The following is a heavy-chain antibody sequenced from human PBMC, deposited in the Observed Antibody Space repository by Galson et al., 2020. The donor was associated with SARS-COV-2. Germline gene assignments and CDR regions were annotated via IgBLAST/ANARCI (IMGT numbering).Heavy chain of an antibody. CDR3: ARVPRYCSSTSCYRGYYMDV. D-gene: IGHD2-2*02. CDR1: GGPISSGGYY. V-gene: IGHV4-31*01. CDR2: IYYSGST. J-gene: IGHJ6*03. Sequence: SQTLSLTCTVSGGPISSGGYYWSWIRQHPGTGLEWIGYIYYSGSTYYNPSLKSLVTISVDTSKNQFSLKLSPVTAADTAVYYCARVPRYCSSTSCYRGYYMDVWGKGTTVTVSS.